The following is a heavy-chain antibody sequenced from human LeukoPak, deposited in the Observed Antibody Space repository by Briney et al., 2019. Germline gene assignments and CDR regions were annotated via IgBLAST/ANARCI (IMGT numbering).Heavy chain of an antibody. CDR1: GFTLSINY. J-gene: IGHJ4*02. CDR3: AGYSSLDD. CDR2: MYSGAST. Sequence: GESLRLSCAASGFTLSINYVSWARQPPEKGLEVISLMYSGASTYYAGSVKRRFTIPTDNSKTWLYLQRNSLRAEDTAVYYCAGYSSLDDWGEGNLVTVSS. V-gene: IGHV3-53*03. D-gene: IGHD3-22*01.